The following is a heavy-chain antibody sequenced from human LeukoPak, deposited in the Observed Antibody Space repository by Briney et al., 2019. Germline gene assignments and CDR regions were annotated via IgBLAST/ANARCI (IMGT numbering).Heavy chain of an antibody. CDR2: IIPIFGTA. J-gene: IGHJ4*02. D-gene: IGHD1-26*01. CDR3: ARDLGRYYFDY. CDR1: GGTFSSYA. Sequence: SVKVSCKASGGTFSSYAISWVRQAPGQGLEWMGGIIPIFGTANYAQKSQGRVTITADESTSTAYMELSSLRSEDTAVYYCARDLGRYYFDYWGQGTLVTVSS. V-gene: IGHV1-69*13.